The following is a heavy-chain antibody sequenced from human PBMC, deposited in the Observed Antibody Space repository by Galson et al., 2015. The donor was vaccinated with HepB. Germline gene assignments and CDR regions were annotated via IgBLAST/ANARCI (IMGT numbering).Heavy chain of an antibody. Sequence: SLRLSCAASGFTFSSYAMSWVRQAPGKGLEWVSAISGSGGSTYYADPVKGRFTISRDNSKNTLYLQMNSLRAEDTAVYYCAKDSGHYSSSWIHDAFDIWGQGTMVTVSS. CDR1: GFTFSSYA. CDR3: AKDSGHYSSSWIHDAFDI. D-gene: IGHD6-13*01. CDR2: ISGSGGST. V-gene: IGHV3-23*01. J-gene: IGHJ3*02.